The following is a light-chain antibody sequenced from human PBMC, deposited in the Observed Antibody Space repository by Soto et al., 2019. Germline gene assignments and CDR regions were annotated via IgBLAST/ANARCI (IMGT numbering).Light chain of an antibody. V-gene: IGKV1-5*03. CDR1: QSISSW. J-gene: IGKJ1*01. CDR3: QQYNSYPWT. Sequence: DIQINQSPFTPSASVGDRVTITCRASQSISSWLAWYQQKPGKAPKLLIYKASSLESGVPSRFSGSGSGTEFTLTISSLQPDDFATYYCQQYNSYPWTFGQGTKVDIK. CDR2: KAS.